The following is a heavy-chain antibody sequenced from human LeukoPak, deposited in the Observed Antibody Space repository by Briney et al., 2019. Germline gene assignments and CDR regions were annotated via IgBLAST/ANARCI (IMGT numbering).Heavy chain of an antibody. CDR3: ASIAVAGKPLFGY. J-gene: IGHJ4*02. V-gene: IGHV1-69*02. CDR1: GGTFSSYT. D-gene: IGHD6-19*01. Sequence: SVKVSCKPSGGTFSSYTISWVRQAPGQGLEWMGRIIPILGIANYAQKFQGRVTITADKSTSTAYMELSSLRSEDTAVCYCASIAVAGKPLFGYWGQGTLVTVSS. CDR2: IIPILGIA.